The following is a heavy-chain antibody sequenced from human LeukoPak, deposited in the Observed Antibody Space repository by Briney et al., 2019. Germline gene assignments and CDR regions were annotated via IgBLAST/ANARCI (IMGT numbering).Heavy chain of an antibody. D-gene: IGHD3-9*01. CDR2: IYYSGST. CDR1: GGSISSSSYY. J-gene: IGHJ4*02. CDR3: ARHTGVLRYFDWGGSHPPDY. V-gene: IGHV4-39*01. Sequence: PSETLSLTCTVSGGSISSSSYYWGWIRQPPGKGLEWIGSIYYSGSTYYNPSLKSRVTISVDTSKNQFSLKLSSVTAADTAAYYCARHTGVLRYFDWGGSHPPDYWGQGTLVTVSS.